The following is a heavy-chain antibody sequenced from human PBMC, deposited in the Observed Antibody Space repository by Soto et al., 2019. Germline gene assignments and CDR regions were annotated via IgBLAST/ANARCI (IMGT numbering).Heavy chain of an antibody. V-gene: IGHV1-18*01. CDR3: ARELNTESSAYYSFAF. CDR1: GYIFTAYG. J-gene: IGHJ4*02. D-gene: IGHD3-22*01. Sequence: ASVKVSCKTSGYIFTAYGLAWLRQTPGQRPEWMGWVSTNDDRTNYAQKFQGRVTMTTDRSTTTTSMELRSLRPDDTAVYYCARELNTESSAYYSFAFWGQGTLVTVSS. CDR2: VSTNDDRT.